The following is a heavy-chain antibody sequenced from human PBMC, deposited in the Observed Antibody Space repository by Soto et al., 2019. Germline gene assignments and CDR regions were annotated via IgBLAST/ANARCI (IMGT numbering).Heavy chain of an antibody. J-gene: IGHJ6*03. D-gene: IGHD6-13*01. CDR2: ISAYNGNT. CDR1: GYTFTSYG. V-gene: IGHV1-18*01. CDR3: AGVNYPRIAAARYYYYYMDV. Sequence: QVQLVQSGAEVKKPGASVKVSCKASGYTFTSYGISWVRQALGQGLEWMGWISAYNGNTNYAQKHQGRVTMTTDTSTSTAYMEVRSLRSADTTVYYCAGVNYPRIAAARYYYYYMDVWGKGTTVTVSS.